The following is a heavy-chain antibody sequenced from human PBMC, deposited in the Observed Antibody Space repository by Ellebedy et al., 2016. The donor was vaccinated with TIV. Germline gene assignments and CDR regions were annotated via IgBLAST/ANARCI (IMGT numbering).Heavy chain of an antibody. Sequence: MPSETLSLTCTISGGSISNYYWSWIRQPPGKGLEWIGYFYYSGSTNYNPSLKSRVTISDDTSKSQFSLKLSSVTAADTAVYFCARLAPTTMMFDFWGQGTLVTVSS. D-gene: IGHD3-22*01. J-gene: IGHJ4*02. CDR2: FYYSGST. V-gene: IGHV4-59*08. CDR1: GGSISNYY. CDR3: ARLAPTTMMFDF.